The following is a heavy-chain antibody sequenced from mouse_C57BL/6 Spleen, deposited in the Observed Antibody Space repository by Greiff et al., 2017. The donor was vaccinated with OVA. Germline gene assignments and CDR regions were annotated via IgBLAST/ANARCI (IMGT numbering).Heavy chain of an antibody. CDR3: ARRYYGKGAMDY. D-gene: IGHD1-1*01. CDR2: ISSGSSTI. J-gene: IGHJ4*01. CDR1: GFTFSDYG. Sequence: EVQVVESGGGLVKPGGSLKLSCAASGFTFSDYGMHWVRQAPETGLEWVAYISSGSSTIYYADTVKGRFTISRDNAKNTLFLQMTSLRSEDTAMYYCARRYYGKGAMDYWGQGTSVTVSS. V-gene: IGHV5-17*01.